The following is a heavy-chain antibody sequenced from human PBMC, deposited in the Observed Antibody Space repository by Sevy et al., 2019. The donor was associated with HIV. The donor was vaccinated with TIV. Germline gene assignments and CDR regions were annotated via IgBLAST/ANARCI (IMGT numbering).Heavy chain of an antibody. J-gene: IGHJ5*02. V-gene: IGHV3-23*01. D-gene: IGHD3-3*01. Sequence: GGSLRLSCVASGFRFSAFGMARVRQAAREGLEWVSGINGGGGSTYYRNSVKGRFTVSRDNSKNTVYLQMNSLRADDTAVYYCAKAPYYDFWSHNYNNWFDPWGQGTLVTVSS. CDR2: INGGGGST. CDR1: GFRFSAFG. CDR3: AKAPYYDFWSHNYNNWFDP.